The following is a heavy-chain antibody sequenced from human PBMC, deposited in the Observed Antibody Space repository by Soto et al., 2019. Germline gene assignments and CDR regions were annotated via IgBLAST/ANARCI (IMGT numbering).Heavy chain of an antibody. CDR1: GFAFSSYW. CDR2: INPDGRTT. V-gene: IGHV3-74*01. Sequence: EVQLVESGGGLVQPGGSLRLSCAASGFAFSSYWMHWVRQAPGKGLVWVARINPDGRTTSYADSVRDRFTISRDNAHDAIDQQMLGLRTEGTAVEYCAGVCVGAYRFDFWGQGTQVAVSS. J-gene: IGHJ4*02. CDR3: AGVCVGAYRFDF. D-gene: IGHD2-21*01.